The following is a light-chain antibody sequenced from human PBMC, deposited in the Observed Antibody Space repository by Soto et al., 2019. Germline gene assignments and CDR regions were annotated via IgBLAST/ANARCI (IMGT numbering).Light chain of an antibody. CDR3: QLLT. Sequence: EVVLTQSPGALSLSPGERATLSSRASQSISSGFLAWYQQKFGQAPRLLIYGASSRATGIPDRFSASGSGTDFTLTISRLEPEDSAVYYCQLLTFGGGTKVEIK. V-gene: IGKV3-20*01. CDR1: QSISSGF. J-gene: IGKJ4*01. CDR2: GAS.